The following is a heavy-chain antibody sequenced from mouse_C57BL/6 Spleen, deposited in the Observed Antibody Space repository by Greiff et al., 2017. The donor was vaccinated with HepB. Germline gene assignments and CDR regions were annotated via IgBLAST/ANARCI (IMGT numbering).Heavy chain of an antibody. Sequence: EVKVVESGGDLVKPGGSLKLSCAASGFTFSSYGMSWVRQTPDKRLEWVATISSGGSYTYYPDSVKGRFTISRDNAKNTLYLQMSSLKSEDTAMYYCASPSTMVTRDYWGQGTSVTVSS. D-gene: IGHD2-2*01. CDR2: ISSGGSYT. J-gene: IGHJ4*01. CDR1: GFTFSSYG. V-gene: IGHV5-6*01. CDR3: ASPSTMVTRDY.